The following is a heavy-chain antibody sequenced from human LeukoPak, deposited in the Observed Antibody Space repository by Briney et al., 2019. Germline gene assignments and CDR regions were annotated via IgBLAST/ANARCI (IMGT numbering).Heavy chain of an antibody. CDR3: AREVRYFDWSFYYYYYMDV. Sequence: PGGSLRLSCAASRFTFTTYSMNWVRQAPGKGLEWVSSISSSGTYLYYADSVKGRFTISRDNAKNSLYLQMNSLRAEDTAVYYCAREVRYFDWSFYYYYYMDVWGKGTTVTISS. V-gene: IGHV3-21*01. J-gene: IGHJ6*03. CDR1: RFTFTTYS. D-gene: IGHD3-9*01. CDR2: ISSSGTYL.